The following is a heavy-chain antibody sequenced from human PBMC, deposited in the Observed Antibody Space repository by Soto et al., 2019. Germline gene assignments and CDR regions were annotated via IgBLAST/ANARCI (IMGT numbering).Heavy chain of an antibody. V-gene: IGHV3-20*04. D-gene: IGHD2-2*01. CDR1: GFTFDDYG. CDR2: INWNGGST. J-gene: IGHJ4*02. Sequence: EVQLVESGGGVVRPGGSVRLSCAASGFTFDDYGMSWVRQAPGKGLEWVSGINWNGGSTGYADSVKGRFTISRDNAKNSLYLQMNSLRAEDTALYYCAREREGDIVVVPAAPHFDYWGQGTLVTVSS. CDR3: AREREGDIVVVPAAPHFDY.